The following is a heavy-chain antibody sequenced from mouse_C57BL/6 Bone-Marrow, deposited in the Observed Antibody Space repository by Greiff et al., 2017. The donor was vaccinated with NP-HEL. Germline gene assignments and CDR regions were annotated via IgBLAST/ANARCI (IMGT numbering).Heavy chain of an antibody. CDR2: IYPRSGNT. V-gene: IGHV1-81*01. Sequence: QVQLQQSGAELARPGASVKLSCKASGYTFTSYGISWVKQRTGQGLEWIGEIYPRSGNTYYNEKFKGKATLTADKSSSTAYMELRSLTSEDSAVYFCGPHLLWDEDWYFGVWGTGTTVTVAS. D-gene: IGHD2-1*01. CDR1: GYTFTSYG. CDR3: GPHLLWDEDWYFGV. J-gene: IGHJ1*03.